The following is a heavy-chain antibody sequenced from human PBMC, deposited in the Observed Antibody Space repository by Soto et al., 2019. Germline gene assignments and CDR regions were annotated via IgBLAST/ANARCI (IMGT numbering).Heavy chain of an antibody. CDR2: LIPMFGTT. J-gene: IGHJ6*02. V-gene: IGHV1-69*18. CDR3: ARAAVLTFTRFYDVDV. D-gene: IGHD6-13*01. CDR1: GGTFSSYS. Sequence: QVQLVQSGAEVKTPGSSVKVSCEASGGTFSSYSINWVRQATGQGLEWMGRLIPMFGTTDYAQRFQGRVTFAADESINTASMEVTDLTSEDTAVYYCARAAVLTFTRFYDVDVWGQGTTVTVSS.